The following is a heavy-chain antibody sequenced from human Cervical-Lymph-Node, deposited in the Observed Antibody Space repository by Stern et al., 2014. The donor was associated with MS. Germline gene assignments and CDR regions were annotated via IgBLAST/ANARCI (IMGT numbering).Heavy chain of an antibody. CDR1: GGTFSSYA. CDR2: IIPIFGTA. Sequence: QVQLVQSGAEVKKPGSSVKVSCKASGGTFSSYAISWVRQAPGQGLEWMGGIIPIFGTANYAQKFQGRVTITADESTSTAYMELSSLRSEDTAVYYCARGRDVVVVVAAPYYYGMDVWGQGTTVTVSS. J-gene: IGHJ6*02. V-gene: IGHV1-69*01. D-gene: IGHD2-15*01. CDR3: ARGRDVVVVVAAPYYYGMDV.